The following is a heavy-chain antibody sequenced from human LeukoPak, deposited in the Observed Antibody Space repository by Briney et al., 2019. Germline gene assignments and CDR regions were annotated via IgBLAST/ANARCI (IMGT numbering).Heavy chain of an antibody. D-gene: IGHD3-10*01. CDR2: ISYDGSNK. V-gene: IGHV3-30-3*01. Sequence: GGSLRLSCAASGFTFSSYAMHWVRQAPGKGLEWVAVISYDGSNKYYADSVKGRFTISRDNSKNTLCLQMNSLRAEDTAVYYCARGGITMVRGVLNYWGQGTLVTVSS. CDR3: ARGGITMVRGVLNY. J-gene: IGHJ4*02. CDR1: GFTFSSYA.